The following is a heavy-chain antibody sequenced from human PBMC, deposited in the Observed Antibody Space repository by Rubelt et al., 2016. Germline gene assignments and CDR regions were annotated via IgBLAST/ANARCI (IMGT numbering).Heavy chain of an antibody. Sequence: AAGFTFKNAWMNWVRQAPGKGLEWVGRIKIGMYSGAADYAAPVKGRFTMSRDDSKNTLYLQMNSLKTEDTAVYYCTSGNTGLFDSWGQGTLVTVSS. V-gene: IGHV3-15*07. D-gene: IGHD1-26*01. CDR1: GFTFKNAW. J-gene: IGHJ4*02. CDR2: IKIGMYSGAA. CDR3: TSGNTGLFDS.